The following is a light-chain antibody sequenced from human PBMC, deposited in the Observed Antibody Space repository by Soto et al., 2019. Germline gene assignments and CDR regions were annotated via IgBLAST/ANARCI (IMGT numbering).Light chain of an antibody. Sequence: EIVLTQAPGTLSLSPGERATLSCRASQTISSNYLAWYQQKPGQAPRLLIYGASSRATGIPDRFSGSGSGTDFTLIISRLEPEDFAVYYCQHYGSSRRTFGQGTKV. CDR3: QHYGSSRRT. CDR2: GAS. V-gene: IGKV3-20*01. J-gene: IGKJ1*01. CDR1: QTISSNY.